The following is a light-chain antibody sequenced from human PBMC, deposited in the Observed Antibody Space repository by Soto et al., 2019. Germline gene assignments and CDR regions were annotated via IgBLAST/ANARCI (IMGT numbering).Light chain of an antibody. CDR2: TAS. Sequence: DIQMTQSPSTLSASVGDRVTIACRASQNIKNWLAWYQQKPGKVPKLLIYTASSLESGVPSRFSGSGSGTEFTTTISSLQPDDFANYYCQQYNSHSRGTFGQGTKVEIK. V-gene: IGKV1-5*03. CDR1: QNIKNW. CDR3: QQYNSHSRGT. J-gene: IGKJ1*01.